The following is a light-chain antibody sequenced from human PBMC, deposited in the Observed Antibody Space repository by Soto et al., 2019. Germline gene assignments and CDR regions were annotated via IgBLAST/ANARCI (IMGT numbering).Light chain of an antibody. Sequence: QSVLTQPPSASGTRGQRVTISCSGSSSNIGSNYVYWYQQLPGTAPKLLIYRNNQRPSGVPDRFSGSKSGTSASLAISGLRVGDEADFYWAAWDDSLSGRVFGGGTKVTVL. V-gene: IGLV1-47*01. CDR3: AAWDDSLSGRV. CDR1: SSNIGSNY. CDR2: RNN. J-gene: IGLJ3*02.